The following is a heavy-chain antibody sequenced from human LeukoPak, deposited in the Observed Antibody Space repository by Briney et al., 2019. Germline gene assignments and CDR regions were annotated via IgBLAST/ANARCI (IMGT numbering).Heavy chain of an antibody. CDR1: GGSFSGYY. Sequence: SETLSLTCAVYGGSFSGYYWGRIRQPPGKGLEWIGSIYHSGSTYYNPSLKSRLTISADTSKNQFSLRLSSVTAADTAVYYCVRVDNGGNYFDYWGQGTLVTVSS. J-gene: IGHJ4*02. CDR2: IYHSGST. D-gene: IGHD4-23*01. CDR3: VRVDNGGNYFDY. V-gene: IGHV4-38-2*01.